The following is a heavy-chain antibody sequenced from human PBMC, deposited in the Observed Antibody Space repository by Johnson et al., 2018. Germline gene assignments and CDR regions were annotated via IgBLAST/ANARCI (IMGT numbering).Heavy chain of an antibody. CDR2: ISSSSGII. CDR3: AKEGSCSGASCYTGLQH. Sequence: VQLVESGGGLVQXGGSLRLACGASGFTFNNYGMNWVRQAPGMGLEWIASISSSSGIINYADSVKGRFTISRDNAKKSLYLQMNSRRADDTAIYYCAKEGSCSGASCYTGLQHWGQGSLVSVSS. V-gene: IGHV3-48*01. CDR1: GFTFNNYG. J-gene: IGHJ1*01. D-gene: IGHD3-10*01.